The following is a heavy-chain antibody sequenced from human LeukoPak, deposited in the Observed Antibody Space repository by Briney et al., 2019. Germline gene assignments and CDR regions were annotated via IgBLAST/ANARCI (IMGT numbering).Heavy chain of an antibody. CDR1: GYTFTGYY. CDR3: ARTKAYCGGDCYSDY. D-gene: IGHD2-21*02. CDR2: INPNSGGT. V-gene: IGHV1-2*02. Sequence: ASVKVSCKASGYTFTGYYMHWVRQAPGQGLEWMGWINPNSGGTNYAQKFQGRVTMTRDTSISTAYMELSRLTSDDTAVYYCARTKAYCGGDCYSDYWGQGTLVTVSS. J-gene: IGHJ4*02.